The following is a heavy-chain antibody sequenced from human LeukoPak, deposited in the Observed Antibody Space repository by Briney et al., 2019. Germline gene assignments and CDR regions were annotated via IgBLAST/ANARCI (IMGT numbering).Heavy chain of an antibody. V-gene: IGHV4-59*01. CDR3: ARLSYSGSYYYYYYMDV. J-gene: IGHJ6*03. D-gene: IGHD1-26*01. CDR2: IYYSGST. CDR1: GGSISSYY. Sequence: KASETLSLTCTVSGGSISSYYWSWIRQPPGKGLEWIGYIYYSGSTNYNPSLKSRVTISVDTSKNQFSLKLSSVTAADTAVYYCARLSYSGSYYYYYYMDVWGKGTTVTVSS.